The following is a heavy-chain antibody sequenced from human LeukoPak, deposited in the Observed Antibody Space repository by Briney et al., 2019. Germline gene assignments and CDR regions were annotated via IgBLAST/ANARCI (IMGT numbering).Heavy chain of an antibody. CDR1: GFTFSSYA. CDR3: ARVWSHGYNSPFDY. V-gene: IGHV3-30-3*01. Sequence: GRSLRLSCAASGFTFSSYAMHWVRQAPGKGLEWVAVISYDGSNKYYADSVKGRFTISRDNSKNTLYLQMNSLRAEDTAVYYCARVWSHGYNSPFDYWGQGTLVTVSS. D-gene: IGHD5-12*01. J-gene: IGHJ4*02. CDR2: ISYDGSNK.